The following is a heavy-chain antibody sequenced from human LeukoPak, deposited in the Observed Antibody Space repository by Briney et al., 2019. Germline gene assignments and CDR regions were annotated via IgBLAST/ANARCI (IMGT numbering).Heavy chain of an antibody. CDR1: GFTFSSYA. J-gene: IGHJ4*02. CDR3: AKAREIVVVPAASDY. Sequence: GGSLRLSCAASGFTFSSYAMSWARQAPGKGLEWVSAISGSGGSTYYADSVKGRFTISRDNSKNTLYLQMNSLRAEDTAVYYCAKAREIVVVPAASDYWGQGTLVTVSS. V-gene: IGHV3-23*01. CDR2: ISGSGGST. D-gene: IGHD2-2*01.